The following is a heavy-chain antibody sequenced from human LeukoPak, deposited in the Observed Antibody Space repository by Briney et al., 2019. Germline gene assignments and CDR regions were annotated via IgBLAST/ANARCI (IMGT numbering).Heavy chain of an antibody. D-gene: IGHD6-19*01. V-gene: IGHV4-59*01. CDR2: IYYGGST. Sequence: PSETLSLTCTVSGGSISSYYWSWIRQPPGKGLEWIGYIYYGGSTNYNPSLKSRVTISVDTSKNQFSLKLSSVTAADTAVYYCAREGTVAGSIDYWGQGTLVTVTS. CDR1: GGSISSYY. CDR3: AREGTVAGSIDY. J-gene: IGHJ4*02.